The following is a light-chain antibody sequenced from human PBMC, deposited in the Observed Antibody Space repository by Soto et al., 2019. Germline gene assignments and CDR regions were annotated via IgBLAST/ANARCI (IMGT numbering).Light chain of an antibody. CDR2: NAS. V-gene: IGKV3-11*01. Sequence: EIVLTQSPGTLYLSPGERATLSCRASQSVRSYLAWYQQKPGQAPRLLIYNASNRATGIPARFSGSGSGTDFTLTISSLEPEDFAVYYCQQRSNWPLTFGGGTKVEI. CDR1: QSVRSY. J-gene: IGKJ4*01. CDR3: QQRSNWPLT.